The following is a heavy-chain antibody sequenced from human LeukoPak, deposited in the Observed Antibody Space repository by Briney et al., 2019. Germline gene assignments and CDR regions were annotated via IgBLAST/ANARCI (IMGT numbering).Heavy chain of an antibody. Sequence: GGSLRLSCAASGFTFSSYGMHWVRQAPGKGLEWVAVISYDGSNKYYADSVKGRFTISRDNSKNTLYLQMNSLRAEDTAVYYCAEDLGDCGGDCYWGLDYWGQGTLVTVSS. D-gene: IGHD2-21*02. CDR1: GFTFSSYG. CDR2: ISYDGSNK. J-gene: IGHJ4*02. CDR3: AEDLGDCGGDCYWGLDY. V-gene: IGHV3-30*18.